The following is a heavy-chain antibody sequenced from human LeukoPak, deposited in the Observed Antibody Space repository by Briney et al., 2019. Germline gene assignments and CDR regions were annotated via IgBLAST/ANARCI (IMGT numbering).Heavy chain of an antibody. CDR3: ARDSGYDTNWFDP. CDR1: GFTFSSYG. D-gene: IGHD5-12*01. J-gene: IGHJ5*02. CDR2: ISGSGGST. V-gene: IGHV3-23*01. Sequence: GGSLRLSCAASGFTFSSYGMSWVRQAPGKGLEWVSAISGSGGSTYYADSVKGRFTISRDNSKNTLYLQMNSLRAEDTAVYYCARDSGYDTNWFDPWGQGTLVTVSS.